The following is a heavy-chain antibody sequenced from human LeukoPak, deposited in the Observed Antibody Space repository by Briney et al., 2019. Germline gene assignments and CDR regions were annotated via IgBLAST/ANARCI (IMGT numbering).Heavy chain of an antibody. CDR2: MNPNSGNT. Sequence: ASVKVSCKASGYTFTDYDINWVRQATGQGPEWMGWMNPNSGNTGYAQKFQGRVTMTRNTSISTAYMELSSLRSEDTAVYYCARGQRWLQFRHAFDIWGQGTMVTVSS. D-gene: IGHD5-12*01. V-gene: IGHV1-8*01. J-gene: IGHJ3*02. CDR3: ARGQRWLQFRHAFDI. CDR1: GYTFTDYD.